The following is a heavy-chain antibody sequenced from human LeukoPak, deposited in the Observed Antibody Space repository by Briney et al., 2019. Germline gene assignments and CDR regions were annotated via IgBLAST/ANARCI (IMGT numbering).Heavy chain of an antibody. CDR3: ARPGSSGTYFDY. CDR1: GYTFTSYY. D-gene: IGHD3-10*01. V-gene: IGHV1-46*01. J-gene: IGHJ4*02. CDR2: INPSGGST. Sequence: ASVKVSCKASGYTFTSYYMHWVRQAPGQGLEWMGIINPSGGSTSYAQKLQGRVTMTRDTSTSTVYMELSSLRSEDTAVYYCARPGSSGTYFDYWGQGTLVTVSS.